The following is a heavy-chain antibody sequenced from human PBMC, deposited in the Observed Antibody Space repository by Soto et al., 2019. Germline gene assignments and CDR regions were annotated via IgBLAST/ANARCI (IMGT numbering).Heavy chain of an antibody. J-gene: IGHJ5*02. CDR3: ARVVFGDGYNSGWFDP. CDR2: INAGNGNT. D-gene: IGHD5-12*01. CDR1: GYTFTSYA. Sequence: ASVKVSCKASGYTFTSYAMHWVRQAPGQRPEWMGWINAGNGNTKYSQKFQGRVTITRDTSASTAYMELSSLRSEDTAVYYCARVVFGDGYNSGWFDPWGQGTLVTVSS. V-gene: IGHV1-3*01.